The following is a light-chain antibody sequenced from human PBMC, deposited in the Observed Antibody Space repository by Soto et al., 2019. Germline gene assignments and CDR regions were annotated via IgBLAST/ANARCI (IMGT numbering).Light chain of an antibody. CDR3: QQYNNWLSWT. CDR1: QSVSNN. V-gene: IGKV3-15*01. Sequence: EIEMTQSPATLSVSPGERATLSCRASQSVSNNLAWYQQKPGQAPRLLIHGAISRASGIPARFRGSGSGTEFTLTISSLQSEDFAVYYCQQYNNWLSWTFGQGTKVDIK. CDR2: GAI. J-gene: IGKJ1*01.